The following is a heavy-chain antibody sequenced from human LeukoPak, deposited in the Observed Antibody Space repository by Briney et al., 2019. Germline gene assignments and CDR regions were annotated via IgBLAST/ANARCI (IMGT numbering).Heavy chain of an antibody. D-gene: IGHD2-21*02. V-gene: IGHV3-30*18. J-gene: IGHJ4*02. CDR3: AKDYCGGDCYPDY. Sequence: PGGSLSLSCAASGFTFRSYGMHWVRQAPGKGLEGVAVISYDGSNKYDADSVKGRFTISRDNSKNTLYLQMNSLRAEDTAVYYCAKDYCGGDCYPDYWGQGTLVTVSS. CDR2: ISYDGSNK. CDR1: GFTFRSYG.